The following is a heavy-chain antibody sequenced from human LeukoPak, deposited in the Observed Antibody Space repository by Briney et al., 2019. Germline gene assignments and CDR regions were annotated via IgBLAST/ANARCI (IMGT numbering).Heavy chain of an antibody. V-gene: IGHV3-7*01. D-gene: IGHD1-26*01. J-gene: IGHJ4*02. CDR3: ARDVGATFDY. CDR1: GFIFSSYW. CDR2: IKQDGSEK. Sequence: GGSLRLSCAASGFIFSSYWMSWVRQAPGKGLEWVANIKQDGSEKYYVDSVKGRFTISRDNAKNSLYLQMNSLRAEDTAVYYCARDVGATFDYWGQGTLVTVSS.